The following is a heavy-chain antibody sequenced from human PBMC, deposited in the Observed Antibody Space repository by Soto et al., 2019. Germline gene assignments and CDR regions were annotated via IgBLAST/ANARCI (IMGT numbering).Heavy chain of an antibody. CDR2: MNPNSGNT. D-gene: IGHD5-12*01. CDR1: GYTFTNYD. CDR3: GRSSVATIGKDY. J-gene: IGHJ4*02. V-gene: IGHV1-8*01. Sequence: QVQLVQSGAEVKKPGASVKVSCKASGYTFTNYDINWVRQATGQGLEWMGWMNPNSGNTGYTQKFQGRVTMTRNTSMSTAYMELSSLTSEDSAVYYCGRSSVATIGKDYWGQGTLVTVSS.